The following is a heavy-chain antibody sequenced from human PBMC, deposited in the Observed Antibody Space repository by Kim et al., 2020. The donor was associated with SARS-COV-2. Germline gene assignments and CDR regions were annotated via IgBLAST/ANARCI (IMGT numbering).Heavy chain of an antibody. D-gene: IGHD3-9*01. Sequence: TYYADSVKGRFTISRDNSKNTLYLQMNSLRAEDTAIYYCAKILSGYGSDYWGQGTLVTVSS. CDR3: AKILSGYGSDY. CDR2: T. V-gene: IGHV3-23*01. J-gene: IGHJ4*02.